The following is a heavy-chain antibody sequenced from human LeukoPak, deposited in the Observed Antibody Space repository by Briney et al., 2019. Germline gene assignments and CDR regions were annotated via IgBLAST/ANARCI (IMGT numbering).Heavy chain of an antibody. CDR2: IYSGGST. J-gene: IGHJ4*02. CDR3: ARVYSGRRYFDY. V-gene: IGHV3-53*01. D-gene: IGHD4-11*01. Sequence: GGSLRLSCAPSGFTVSSNYMTWVRQAPGKGLEWVSVIYSGGSTYYADSVKGRLTISRDNSKNTLYLQMNSLRAEDTAVYYCARVYSGRRYFDYWGQGTLVTVSS. CDR1: GFTVSSNY.